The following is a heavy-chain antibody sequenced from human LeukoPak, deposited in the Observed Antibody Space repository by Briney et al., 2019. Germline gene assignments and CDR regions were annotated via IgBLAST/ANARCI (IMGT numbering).Heavy chain of an antibody. Sequence: GGSLRLSCAASGFTFSSYSMNWVRQAPGKGLEWVSSISSSSSYIYYADSVKGRFTISRDNAKNSLYLQMNSLRAEDTAVYYCARVWADYGGKPDAFDIWGQGTMVTVSS. CDR1: GFTFSSYS. CDR3: ARVWADYGGKPDAFDI. J-gene: IGHJ3*02. V-gene: IGHV3-21*01. D-gene: IGHD4-23*01. CDR2: ISSSSSYI.